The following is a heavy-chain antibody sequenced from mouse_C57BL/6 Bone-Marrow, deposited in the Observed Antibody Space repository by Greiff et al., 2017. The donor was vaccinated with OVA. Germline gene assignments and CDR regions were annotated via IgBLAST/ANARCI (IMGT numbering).Heavy chain of an antibody. V-gene: IGHV1-22*01. CDR2: INPNNGGT. D-gene: IGHD1-1*01. CDR3: ADSSYVGYFDV. Sequence: EVQLQQSGPELVKPGASVKMSCKASGYTFTDYNMHWVKQSHGKSLEWIGYINPNNGGTSYNQKFKGKATLTVNKSSSTAYMELRSLTSEDSAVYYCADSSYVGYFDVWGTGTTVTVSS. CDR1: GYTFTDYN. J-gene: IGHJ1*03.